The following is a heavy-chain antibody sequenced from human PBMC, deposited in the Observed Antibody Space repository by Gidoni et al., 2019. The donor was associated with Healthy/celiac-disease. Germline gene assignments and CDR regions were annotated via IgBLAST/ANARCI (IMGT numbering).Heavy chain of an antibody. D-gene: IGHD4-17*01. J-gene: IGHJ3*02. CDR2: IKSKTDGGTT. Sequence: EVQLVESVGGLVKPGGSLSLSCAHPGLTFGNAWMNWVRQAPGKGLAWVGRIKSKTDGGTTDYAAPVKGRFTISRDDSKNTLYLQMNSLKTEDTAVYYCTAGSVTTEAFDIWGQGTMVTVSS. V-gene: IGHV3-15*07. CDR1: GLTFGNAW. CDR3: TAGSVTTEAFDI.